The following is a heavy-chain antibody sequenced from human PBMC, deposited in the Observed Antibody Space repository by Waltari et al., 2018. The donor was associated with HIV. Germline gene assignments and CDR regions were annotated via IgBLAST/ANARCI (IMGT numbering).Heavy chain of an antibody. J-gene: IGHJ4*02. D-gene: IGHD1-26*01. CDR3: ARGVSGGYTDY. CDR1: GFSLRTSGMR. CDR2: IDWDDDK. V-gene: IGHV2-70*04. Sequence: QVTLKESGPALVKPTQTLTLTCTFSGFSLRTSGMRVSWIRQPPGKALEWLARIDWDDDKFYSASLKTRLTISKDTSKNQVVLTMTNMDPVDTATYYCARGVSGGYTDYWGQGTLVTVSS.